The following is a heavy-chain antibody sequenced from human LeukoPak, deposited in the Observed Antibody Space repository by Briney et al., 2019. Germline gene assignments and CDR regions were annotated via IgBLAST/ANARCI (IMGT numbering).Heavy chain of an antibody. CDR3: ARDLRMTYGSGSYYKGPFDY. CDR2: INHSGST. V-gene: IGHV4-34*01. D-gene: IGHD3-10*01. Sequence: SETLSLTCAVYGGSFSGYYWSWIRQPPGKGLEWIGEINHSGSTNYNPSLKSRVTISVDTSKNQFSLKLSSVTAADTAVYYCARDLRMTYGSGSYYKGPFDYWGQGTLVTVSS. CDR1: GGSFSGYY. J-gene: IGHJ4*02.